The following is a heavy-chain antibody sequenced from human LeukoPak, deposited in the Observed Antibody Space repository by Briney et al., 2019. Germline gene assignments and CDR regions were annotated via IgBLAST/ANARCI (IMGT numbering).Heavy chain of an antibody. J-gene: IGHJ6*04. Sequence: ASVKVSCKASGYTFTTYAMHWVRQAPGQRLEWMGWINAGNGDIKYSQKFQGRVTITRDTSASTAYMELSSLRSEDTAVYYCARSTDITSYYYGMDVWGKGTPVTVSS. V-gene: IGHV1-3*01. D-gene: IGHD3-9*01. CDR2: INAGNGDI. CDR1: GYTFTTYA. CDR3: ARSTDITSYYYGMDV.